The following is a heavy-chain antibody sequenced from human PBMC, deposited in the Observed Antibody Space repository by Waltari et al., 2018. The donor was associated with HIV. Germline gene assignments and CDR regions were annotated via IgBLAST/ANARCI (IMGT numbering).Heavy chain of an antibody. CDR1: GFTFSSYS. D-gene: IGHD3-10*01. CDR3: ARTYYYGSGSYISERFDY. Sequence: EVQLVESGGGLVKPGGSLRLSCAASGFTFSSYSMNCVRQAPGKGLEWVSSISSNSNYIYYADSVKGRVTISRDNAKNSLYLQMSSLRAEDTAVYYCARTYYYGSGSYISERFDYWGQGTLVTVSS. J-gene: IGHJ4*02. V-gene: IGHV3-21*01. CDR2: ISSNSNYI.